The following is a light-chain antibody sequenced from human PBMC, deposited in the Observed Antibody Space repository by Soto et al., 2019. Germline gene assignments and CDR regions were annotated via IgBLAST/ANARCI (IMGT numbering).Light chain of an antibody. CDR1: QSVRSSY. CDR2: GAS. V-gene: IGKV3-20*01. J-gene: IGKJ1*01. Sequence: EIVLTQSPGTLSLSPGERASLSCRASQSVRSSYLAWYHQKPGQAPRLLIFGASSRATGIPDRFSGSGSGTDFTLTISRLEPEDFAVYYCQQYGGSSWTGGQGTKVEIK. CDR3: QQYGGSSWT.